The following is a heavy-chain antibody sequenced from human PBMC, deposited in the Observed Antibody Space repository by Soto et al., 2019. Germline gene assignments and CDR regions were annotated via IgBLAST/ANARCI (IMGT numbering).Heavy chain of an antibody. D-gene: IGHD4-4*01. CDR2: SSGSGSGGSK. CDR3: AKDRDDYRNSVFDY. V-gene: IGHV3-23*01. CDR1: GFTFTNYA. J-gene: IGHJ4*02. Sequence: EVQLLESGGGLVQPGGSLRLSCEASGFTFTNYAMTWVRQAPGKGLEWVSISSGSGSGGSKNYADSVKGRFTISRDNSKNALYLQMNSLIGEDTAVDYCAKDRDDYRNSVFDYWGQGTLVTVSS.